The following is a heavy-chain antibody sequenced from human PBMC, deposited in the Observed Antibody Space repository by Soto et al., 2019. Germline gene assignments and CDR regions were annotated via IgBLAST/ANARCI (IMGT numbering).Heavy chain of an antibody. V-gene: IGHV3-7*05. CDR1: GFSFSSHW. J-gene: IGHJ4*02. D-gene: IGHD3-10*01. CDR3: ARVTSPGDFDS. CDR2: IKQDGSEK. Sequence: EVQLVESGGGLVQPGGSLRLSCAASGFSFSSHWMTWVRQAPGKGPEWVAYIKQDGSEKYYVDSVMGRFTMSRDNTQSSLSLQMNTLRVEDTAVYYCARVTSPGDFDSWGQGTLVTVSS.